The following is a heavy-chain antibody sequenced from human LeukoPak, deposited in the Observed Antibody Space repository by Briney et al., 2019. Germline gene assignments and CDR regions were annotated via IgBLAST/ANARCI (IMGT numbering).Heavy chain of an antibody. D-gene: IGHD5-18*01. J-gene: IGHJ4*02. Sequence: GRSLRLSCAASGFTFSSYAMHWVRQAPGKGLEWVAVISYDGSNKYYADSVKGRFTISRDNSKNTLYLQMNSLRAEDTAVYYCARAQNSYGYWGVDYWGQGTLVTVSS. V-gene: IGHV3-30*04. CDR3: ARAQNSYGYWGVDY. CDR2: ISYDGSNK. CDR1: GFTFSSYA.